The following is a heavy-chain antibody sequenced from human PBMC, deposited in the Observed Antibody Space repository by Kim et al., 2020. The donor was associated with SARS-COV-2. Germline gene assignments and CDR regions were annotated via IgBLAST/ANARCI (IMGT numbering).Heavy chain of an antibody. Sequence: SGPTLVNPTQTLTLTCTFSGFSLSTSGVGVGWIRQPPGKALEWLALIYWDDDKRXSPSLKXRLTXXKDTSKNHXXLTITXMDPVDTATYYCAHSRSNPSTSFGVVIXXXADAFDIWGQGTMVTVSS. V-gene: IGHV2-5*02. CDR3: AHSRSNPSTSFGVVIXXXADAFDI. CDR1: GFSLSTSGVG. CDR2: IYWDDDK. D-gene: IGHD3-3*01. J-gene: IGHJ3*02.